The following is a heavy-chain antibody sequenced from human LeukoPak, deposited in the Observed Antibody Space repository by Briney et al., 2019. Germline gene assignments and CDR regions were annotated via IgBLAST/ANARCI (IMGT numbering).Heavy chain of an antibody. CDR2: ISYDGSSK. J-gene: IGHJ4*02. D-gene: IGHD2-15*01. Sequence: GGSLRLSCAASGFTFSSYGMHWVRQAPGKGLEWVAVISYDGSSKYYADSVKGRFTISRDNSKNTPYLQMNSLRAEDTAVYYCAKDHRGYCSGVSCYDSGLFDYWGQGTLVTVSS. CDR3: AKDHRGYCSGVSCYDSGLFDY. CDR1: GFTFSSYG. V-gene: IGHV3-30*18.